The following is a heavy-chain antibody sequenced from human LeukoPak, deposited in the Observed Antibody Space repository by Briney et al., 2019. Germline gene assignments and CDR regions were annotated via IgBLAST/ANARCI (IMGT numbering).Heavy chain of an antibody. V-gene: IGHV3-23*01. D-gene: IGHD2-21*01. CDR1: GFTSSSYT. CDR3: AKPKHIVVVIGWFDP. Sequence: GGSLSLSCAASGFTSSSYTMSGGRQAPGKGLGWGSTISGSGGSTYYADSVKGRFTISRDNSKNTMYMQMNSLRAEDTAVYYCAKPKHIVVVIGWFDPWGQGTLVTVSS. CDR2: ISGSGGST. J-gene: IGHJ5*02.